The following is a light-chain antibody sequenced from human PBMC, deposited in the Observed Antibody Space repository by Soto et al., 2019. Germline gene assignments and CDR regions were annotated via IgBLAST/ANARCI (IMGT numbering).Light chain of an antibody. V-gene: IGLV1-44*01. CDR3: CSYRSSSTLV. J-gene: IGLJ2*01. CDR2: TND. CDR1: SSNIESNT. Sequence: QSVLTQPPSASGTPGQRVTISCSGSSSNIESNTVYWYQQLPGMAPRLLIHTNDRRPSGVPDRFSGSKSGTSASLAISGLQSEDEADYYCCSYRSSSTLVFGGGTQLTVL.